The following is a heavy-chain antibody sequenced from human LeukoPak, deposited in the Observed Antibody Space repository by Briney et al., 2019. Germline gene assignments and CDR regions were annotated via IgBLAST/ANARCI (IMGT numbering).Heavy chain of an antibody. CDR3: AKDINYGDHGGLDY. V-gene: IGHV3-9*01. J-gene: IGHJ4*02. Sequence: PGRSLRLSCAASRFTFDDYAMHWVRQAPGKGLEWVSGISWNSGSIGYADSVKGRFTISRDNAKNSLYLQMNSLRAEDTALYYCAKDINYGDHGGLDYWGQGTLVTVSS. CDR2: ISWNSGSI. CDR1: RFTFDDYA. D-gene: IGHD4-17*01.